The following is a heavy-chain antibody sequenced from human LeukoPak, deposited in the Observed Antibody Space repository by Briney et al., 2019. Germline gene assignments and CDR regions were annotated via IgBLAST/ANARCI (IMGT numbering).Heavy chain of an antibody. D-gene: IGHD1-26*01. CDR3: ARGPYSGSYYFDY. CDR1: GFVFSDYP. V-gene: IGHV3-30*01. Sequence: GGSLRLSCSASGFVFSDYPLHWIRQSPGKGPEWVAVISYDGSNKYYADSVKGRFTISRDNSKNTLYLQMNSLRAEDTAVYYCARGPYSGSYYFDYWGQGTLVTVSS. CDR2: ISYDGSNK. J-gene: IGHJ4*02.